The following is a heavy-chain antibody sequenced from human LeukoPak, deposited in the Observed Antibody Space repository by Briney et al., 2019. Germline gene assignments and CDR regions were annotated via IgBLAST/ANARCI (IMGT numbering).Heavy chain of an antibody. CDR3: ARERYYYDSSGYYYEYNWFDP. D-gene: IGHD3-22*01. Sequence: GESLQISCQGSGYSFTSYWIGWVRQLPGKGLEWMGIIYPGDSDTRYSPSFQGQVTISADESISTAYLQWSSLKALDTAMYYCARERYYYDSSGYYYEYNWFDPWGQGTLVTVSS. V-gene: IGHV5-51*01. CDR2: IYPGDSDT. CDR1: GYSFTSYW. J-gene: IGHJ5*02.